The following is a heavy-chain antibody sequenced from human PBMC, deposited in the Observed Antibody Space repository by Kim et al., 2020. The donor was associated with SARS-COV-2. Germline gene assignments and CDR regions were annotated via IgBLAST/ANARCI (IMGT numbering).Heavy chain of an antibody. J-gene: IGHJ4*02. Sequence: VGSVKGRFTISRDTAKKSLYLQMTSLRAEDTAVYDCARVGHIAAASSFDYWGQGTLVTVSS. CDR3: ARVGHIAAASSFDY. D-gene: IGHD6-13*01. V-gene: IGHV3-7*03.